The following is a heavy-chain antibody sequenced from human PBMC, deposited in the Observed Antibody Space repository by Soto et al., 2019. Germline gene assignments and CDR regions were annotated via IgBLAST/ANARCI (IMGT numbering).Heavy chain of an antibody. CDR2: IDWDDDK. J-gene: IGHJ4*02. Sequence: SGPTLVNPTQTLTLTCTFSGFSLSTSGMRVSRIRQPPGKALEWLARIDWDDDKFYSTSLKTRLTISKDTSKNQVVLTMTNMDPVDTATYYCVGHSRDSSGYYLFDYWGQGTLVTVSS. CDR3: VGHSRDSSGYYLFDY. D-gene: IGHD3-22*01. V-gene: IGHV2-70*04. CDR1: GFSLSTSGMR.